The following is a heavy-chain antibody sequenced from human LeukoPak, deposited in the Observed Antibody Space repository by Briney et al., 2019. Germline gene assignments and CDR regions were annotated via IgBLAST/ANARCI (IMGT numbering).Heavy chain of an antibody. CDR2: TYYTSRWSN. CDR1: GESLFTSGVA. V-gene: IGHV6-1*01. J-gene: IGHJ3*02. Sequence: SQTLSLTSALSGESLFTSGVAWNWIRQSPSRGLEWLGRTYYTSRWSNEYAVSLKSRITVNADTSKNQFSLQLNSVTPEDTALYYCARGRYSGFDIWGQGTTVTVSS. CDR3: ARGRYSGFDI. D-gene: IGHD1-26*01.